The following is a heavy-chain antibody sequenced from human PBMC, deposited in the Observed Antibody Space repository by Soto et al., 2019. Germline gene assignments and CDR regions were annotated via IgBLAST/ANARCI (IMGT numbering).Heavy chain of an antibody. Sequence: SETLSLTCSVSGGSFSSDSFIWSWVRQFPGKGLEWIGYIYYSGTTYYNPSLRSRVIMSVDTSKNQFSLKLSSVAAADTAVYYCARDHKWDGMDVWGQGTTVTVSS. D-gene: IGHD1-26*01. J-gene: IGHJ6*02. CDR3: ARDHKWDGMDV. V-gene: IGHV4-31*03. CDR2: IYYSGTT. CDR1: GGSFSSDSFI.